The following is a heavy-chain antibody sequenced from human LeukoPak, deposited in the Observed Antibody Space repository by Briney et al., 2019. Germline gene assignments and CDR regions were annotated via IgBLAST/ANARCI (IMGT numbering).Heavy chain of an antibody. CDR1: GFTFSSYW. CDR3: AREYYDFWSGYNPHFDY. D-gene: IGHD3-3*01. V-gene: IGHV3-7*01. J-gene: IGHJ4*02. Sequence: GGSLRLSCAASGFTFSSYWMSWVRQAPVKGLEWVANIKQDGSEKYYVDSVKGRFTISRDNAKNSLYLQMNSLRAEDTAVYYCAREYYDFWSGYNPHFDYWGQGTLVTVSS. CDR2: IKQDGSEK.